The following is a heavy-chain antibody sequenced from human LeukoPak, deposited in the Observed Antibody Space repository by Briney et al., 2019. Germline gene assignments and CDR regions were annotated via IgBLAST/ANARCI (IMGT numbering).Heavy chain of an antibody. CDR2: IYYSGST. CDR3: ARRSRRTQNWFDP. Sequence: SETLSLTCTVSGGSISSSSYYWGWIRQPPGEGLEWIGSIYYSGSTYYNPSLKSRVTISVDTSKNQFSLKLSSVTAADTAVYYCARRSRRTQNWFDPWGQGTLVTVSS. CDR1: GGSISSSSYY. D-gene: IGHD1-14*01. J-gene: IGHJ5*02. V-gene: IGHV4-39*07.